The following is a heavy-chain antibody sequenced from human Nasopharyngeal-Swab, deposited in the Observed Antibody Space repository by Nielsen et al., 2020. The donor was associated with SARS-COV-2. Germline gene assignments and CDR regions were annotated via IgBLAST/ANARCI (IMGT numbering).Heavy chain of an antibody. CDR1: GYTFTRNY. CDR3: ARDHSSSSSWWFDP. V-gene: IGHV1-46*01. Sequence: ASVKVSCKASGYTFTRNYIHWIRQAPGQGLEWMGIINPGGDYTNYAQKFQGRVTVTKDTSTSTVYMELSSLRSEDTAVYYCARDHSSSSSWWFDPWGQGTPVTVSS. J-gene: IGHJ5*02. D-gene: IGHD6-6*01. CDR2: INPGGDYT.